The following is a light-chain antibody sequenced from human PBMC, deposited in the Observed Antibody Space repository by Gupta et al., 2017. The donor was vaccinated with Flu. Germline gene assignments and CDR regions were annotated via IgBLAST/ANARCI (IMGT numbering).Light chain of an antibody. CDR2: DAS. V-gene: IGKV3-11*01. Sequence: ATLSLSPGERATLSCRASQSVDTYLAWYQHKPGQPPRLLIYDASNRAAGIPARFSGSGSGTDFTLTISSLEPEDFAVYYCQQRSNWPPFTFGPGTKEDIK. J-gene: IGKJ3*01. CDR1: QSVDTY. CDR3: QQRSNWPPFT.